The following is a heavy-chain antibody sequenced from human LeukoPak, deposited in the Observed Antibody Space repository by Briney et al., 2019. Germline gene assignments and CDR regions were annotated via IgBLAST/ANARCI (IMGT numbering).Heavy chain of an antibody. V-gene: IGHV1-8*01. D-gene: IGHD3-22*01. CDR2: MNPNSGNT. J-gene: IGHJ4*02. Sequence: ASVKVPCKTSGYTFTSYDINWVRQATGQGLEWMGWMNPNSGNTGYAQKFQGRVTMTRNTSLSTAYIELSSLGSDDTAMYYCARAMDSSGFYPFWYWGQGTLVTVSS. CDR1: GYTFTSYD. CDR3: ARAMDSSGFYPFWY.